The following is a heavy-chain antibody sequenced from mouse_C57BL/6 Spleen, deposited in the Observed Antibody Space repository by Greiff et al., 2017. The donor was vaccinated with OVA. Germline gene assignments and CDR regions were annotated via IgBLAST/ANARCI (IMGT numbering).Heavy chain of an antibody. V-gene: IGHV1-15*01. CDR1: GYTFTDYE. J-gene: IGHJ3*01. Sequence: QVQLQQSGAELVRPGASVTLSCKASGYTFTDYEMHWVKQTPVHGLEWIGAIDPETGGTAYNQKFKGKAILTADKSSSPAYMELRSLTSEDSAVYDCTRDYGSTAWFAYWGQGTLVTVSA. CDR2: IDPETGGT. D-gene: IGHD1-1*01. CDR3: TRDYGSTAWFAY.